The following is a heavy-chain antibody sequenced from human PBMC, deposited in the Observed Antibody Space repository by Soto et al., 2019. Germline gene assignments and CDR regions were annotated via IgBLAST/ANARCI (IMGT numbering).Heavy chain of an antibody. D-gene: IGHD2-15*01. CDR3: ARGGIAVLVDVPHWFDP. V-gene: IGHV4-38-2*01. CDR2: IYHSGST. J-gene: IGHJ5*02. Sequence: ETLSLTCAVSGYSISSGYYWGWIRQPPGKGLDWIGSIYHSGSTYYNPSLKSRVTISVDTSKNQFSLKLTSVTAADTAVYYCARGGIAVLVDVPHWFDPWGQGTLVTVSS. CDR1: GYSISSGYY.